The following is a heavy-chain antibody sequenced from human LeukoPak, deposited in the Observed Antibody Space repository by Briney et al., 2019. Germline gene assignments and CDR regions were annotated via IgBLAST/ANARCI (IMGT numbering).Heavy chain of an antibody. CDR3: ARPYGSGSYYMDY. V-gene: IGHV3-21*01. D-gene: IGHD3-10*01. Sequence: KPGGSLRLSCAASGFTFSSYSMNWVRQAPGKGLEWVSSISSSSSYIYYPDSVKGRFTISRDNAKNSLYLQMNSLRAEDTAVYYCARPYGSGSYYMDYWGQGTLVTVSS. CDR1: GFTFSSYS. CDR2: ISSSSSYI. J-gene: IGHJ4*02.